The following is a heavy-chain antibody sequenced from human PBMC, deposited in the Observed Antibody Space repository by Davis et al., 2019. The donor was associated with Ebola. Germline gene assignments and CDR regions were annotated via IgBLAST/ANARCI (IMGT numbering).Heavy chain of an antibody. J-gene: IGHJ4*02. CDR2: IYYSGST. CDR3: ARDPIAAAGTGFDY. CDR1: GGSFSGYY. Sequence: SETLSLTCAVYGGSFSGYYWSWIRQPPGKGLEWIGYIYYSGSTNYNPSLKSRVTISVDTSKNQFSLKLSSVTAADTAVYYCARDPIAAAGTGFDYWGQGTLVTVSS. D-gene: IGHD6-13*01. V-gene: IGHV4-59*01.